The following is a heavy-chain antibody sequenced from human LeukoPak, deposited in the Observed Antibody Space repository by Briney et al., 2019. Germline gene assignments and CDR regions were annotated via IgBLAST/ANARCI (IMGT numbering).Heavy chain of an antibody. V-gene: IGHV4-38-2*02. CDR3: AREERWLQWYYFDY. D-gene: IGHD5-24*01. Sequence: SETLSLTCTVSGYSISSGYYWGWIRQPPGKGLEWIGSIYHSGSTYYNPSLKSRVTISVDTSKNQFSLKLSSVTAADTAVYYCAREERWLQWYYFDYWGQGTLVTVSS. CDR1: GYSISSGYY. J-gene: IGHJ4*02. CDR2: IYHSGST.